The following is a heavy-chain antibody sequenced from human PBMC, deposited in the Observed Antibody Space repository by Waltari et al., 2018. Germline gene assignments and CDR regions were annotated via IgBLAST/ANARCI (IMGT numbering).Heavy chain of an antibody. V-gene: IGHV1-18*01. Sequence: QVQLVQSGAEVKKPGASVKVSCKASGYTFTSYGISWVRQAPGQGLEWMGGISAYNGKPNYAQKLQGRVTMTTDTSTSTAYMELRSLRSDDTAVYYCASSIAVAGNYYYYMDVWGKGTTVTVSS. J-gene: IGHJ6*03. D-gene: IGHD6-19*01. CDR1: GYTFTSYG. CDR2: ISAYNGKP. CDR3: ASSIAVAGNYYYYMDV.